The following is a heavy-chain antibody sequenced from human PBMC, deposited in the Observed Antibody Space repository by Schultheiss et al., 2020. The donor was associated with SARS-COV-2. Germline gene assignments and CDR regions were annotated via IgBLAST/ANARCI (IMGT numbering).Heavy chain of an antibody. Sequence: SETLSLTCAVYGGSFSGYYWSWIRQPPGKGLEWIGYIYYSGSTNYNPSLKSRVTISVDTSKNQFSLKLSSVTAADTAVYYCARDREGYSYGLGFDYYYYGMDVWGQGATVTVAS. D-gene: IGHD5-18*01. CDR1: GGSFSGYY. V-gene: IGHV4-59*01. J-gene: IGHJ6*02. CDR3: ARDREGYSYGLGFDYYYYGMDV. CDR2: IYYSGST.